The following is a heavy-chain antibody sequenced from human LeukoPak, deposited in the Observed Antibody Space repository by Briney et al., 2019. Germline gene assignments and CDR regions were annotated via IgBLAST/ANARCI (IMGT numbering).Heavy chain of an antibody. CDR1: GYTFTSYA. CDR3: ARDRVVVAEYYYYYYGMDV. Sequence: VASVKVSCKASGYTFTSYAMHWVRQATGQRLEWMGRIIPILGIANYAQKFQGRVTITADKSTSTAYMELSSLRSEDTAVYYCARDRVVVAEYYYYYYGMDVWGQGTTVTVSS. V-gene: IGHV1-69*04. J-gene: IGHJ6*02. D-gene: IGHD2-15*01. CDR2: IIPILGIA.